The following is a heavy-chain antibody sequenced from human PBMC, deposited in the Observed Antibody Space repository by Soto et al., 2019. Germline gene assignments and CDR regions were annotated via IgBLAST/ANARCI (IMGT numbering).Heavy chain of an antibody. CDR1: GFTFSSYA. V-gene: IGHV3-64*01. J-gene: IGHJ3*02. Sequence: EVQLVESGGGLVQPGGSLRLSCAASGFTFSSYAMHWVRQAPGKGLEYVSAISSNGGSTYYANSVKGRFTISRDNSKNTLYLQMGSLRAEDMAVYYCARSIAVARKRGAFDIWGQGTMVTVSS. CDR2: ISSNGGST. CDR3: ARSIAVARKRGAFDI. D-gene: IGHD6-19*01.